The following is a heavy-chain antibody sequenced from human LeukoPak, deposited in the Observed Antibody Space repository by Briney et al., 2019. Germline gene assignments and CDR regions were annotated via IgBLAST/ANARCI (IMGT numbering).Heavy chain of an antibody. CDR3: AKAGTQQWLLFVGVY. Sequence: GGTLRLSCAASGFTFSIYCMLWVRQAPAQGPVGVALIRYDGSNKYYADSVKGRFTISRDNSKDTLYLQMNSLRVEDTAMYYCAKAGTQQWLLFVGVYWGQGALVTVSS. CDR1: GFTFSIYC. V-gene: IGHV3-30*02. J-gene: IGHJ4*02. D-gene: IGHD6-19*01. CDR2: IRYDGSNK.